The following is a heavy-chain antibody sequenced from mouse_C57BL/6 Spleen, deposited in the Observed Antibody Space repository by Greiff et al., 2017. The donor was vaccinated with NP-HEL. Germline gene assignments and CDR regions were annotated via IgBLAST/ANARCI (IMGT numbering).Heavy chain of an antibody. J-gene: IGHJ4*01. D-gene: IGHD1-1*01. V-gene: IGHV5-4*01. Sequence: EVQLVESGGGLVKPGGSLKLSCAASGFTFSSYAMSWVRQTPEKRLEWVATISDGGSYTYYPDNVKGRFTISRDNAKNNLYLQMSHLKSEDTAMYYCARENYGSRYAMDCWGQGTSVTVSS. CDR2: ISDGGSYT. CDR1: GFTFSSYA. CDR3: ARENYGSRYAMDC.